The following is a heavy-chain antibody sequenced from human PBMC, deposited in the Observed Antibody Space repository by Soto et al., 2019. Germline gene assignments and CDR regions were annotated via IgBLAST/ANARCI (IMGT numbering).Heavy chain of an antibody. CDR1: GGSISSSSYY. Sequence: SETLSLTCTVSGGSISSSSYYWGWIRQPPGKGLEWIGSIYYSGSTYYNPSLKSRVTISVDTSKNQFSLKLSSVTAADTAVYYCARLYSSSWYFFFDYWGQGTLVTVSS. CDR3: ARLYSSSWYFFFDY. J-gene: IGHJ4*02. V-gene: IGHV4-39*01. D-gene: IGHD6-13*01. CDR2: IYYSGST.